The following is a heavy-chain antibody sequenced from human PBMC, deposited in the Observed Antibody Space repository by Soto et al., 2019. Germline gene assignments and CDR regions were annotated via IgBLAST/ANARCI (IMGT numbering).Heavy chain of an antibody. CDR1: GFTFDDHA. J-gene: IGHJ4*02. D-gene: IGHD2-15*01. Sequence: EVQLVESGGGLVQPGRSLRLSCAASGFTFDDHAMHWVRHAPGKGLEWVSGISWNSVNIVYADSVKGRFTISRDNAKNSLYLQMNSLRAEDTAFYYCAKVLVPLCSGAGCPLFTNWGQGTLVTVSS. V-gene: IGHV3-9*01. CDR2: ISWNSVNI. CDR3: AKVLVPLCSGAGCPLFTN.